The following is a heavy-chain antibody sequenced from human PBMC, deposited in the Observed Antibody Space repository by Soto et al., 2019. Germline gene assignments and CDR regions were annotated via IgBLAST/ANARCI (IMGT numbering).Heavy chain of an antibody. CDR3: ARDWTGDTCPCLDV. CDR1: GFTFSNYA. CDR2: FSGSGGST. D-gene: IGHD3-3*01. V-gene: IGHV3-23*01. J-gene: IGHJ6*02. Sequence: EVQLLESGGGLVQPGGSLRLSCAAAGFTFSNYALTWVRQSPGKGLEWVSTFSGSGGSTYYAASVRGRFTISRDNSNNTLFLQMNSLRVEDTAIYYCARDWTGDTCPCLDVWGQGTTVSVSS.